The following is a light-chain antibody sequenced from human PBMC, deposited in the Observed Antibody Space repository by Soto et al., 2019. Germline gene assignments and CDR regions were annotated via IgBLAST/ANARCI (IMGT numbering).Light chain of an antibody. CDR2: GAS. CDR3: QQYGSSTWT. CDR1: QSVTSRF. V-gene: IGKV3-20*01. J-gene: IGKJ1*01. Sequence: EIVLTPSPGTLSLSPVERATLSCRTSQSVTSRFFAWYQQKPGQAPRLLMYGASSRATGIPDRFSGSVSGKDFTLTISRLEPEDFAVYYCQQYGSSTWTFGQGTKVDIK.